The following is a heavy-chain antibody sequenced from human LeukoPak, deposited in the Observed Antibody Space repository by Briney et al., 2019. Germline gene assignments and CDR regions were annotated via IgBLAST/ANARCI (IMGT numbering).Heavy chain of an antibody. Sequence: ASVKVSCEASGYTFTGYYMHWVRQAPGQGLEWMGWINPNSGGTNYAQKFQGRVTMTRDTSISTAYMELSRLRSDDTAVYYCARGGGVVVPADENYYGMDVWGQGTTVTVSS. CDR1: GYTFTGYY. J-gene: IGHJ6*02. CDR2: INPNSGGT. D-gene: IGHD2-2*01. V-gene: IGHV1-2*02. CDR3: ARGGGVVVPADENYYGMDV.